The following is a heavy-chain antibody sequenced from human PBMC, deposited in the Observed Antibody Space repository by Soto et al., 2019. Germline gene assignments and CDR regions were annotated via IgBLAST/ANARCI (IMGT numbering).Heavy chain of an antibody. V-gene: IGHV1-24*01. CDR3: ATARGYCSGGSCYFKNWFEP. Sequence: ASVKVSFKVSGYTLTELSMHWVRQAPGKGLEWMGGFDPEDGETIYAQKFQGRVTMTEDTSTDTAYMELSSLRSEDTAVYYCATARGYCSGGSCYFKNWFEPWGQGTLVTVSS. CDR1: GYTLTELS. CDR2: FDPEDGET. J-gene: IGHJ5*02. D-gene: IGHD2-15*01.